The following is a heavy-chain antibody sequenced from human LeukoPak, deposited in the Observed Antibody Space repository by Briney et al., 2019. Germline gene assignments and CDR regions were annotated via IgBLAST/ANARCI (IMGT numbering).Heavy chain of an antibody. CDR3: ARWGIYCGGDCYYYYYMDV. J-gene: IGHJ6*03. CDR2: INSDGSST. D-gene: IGHD2-21*01. V-gene: IGHV3-74*01. Sequence: AGGSLRLSCAASGFTFSSYWMHWVRQAPGKGLVWVSRINSDGSSTSYADSVKGRFTISRDNAKNTLYLQMNSLRAEDTAVYYCARWGIYCGGDCYYYYYMDVWGKGTTVTVSS. CDR1: GFTFSSYW.